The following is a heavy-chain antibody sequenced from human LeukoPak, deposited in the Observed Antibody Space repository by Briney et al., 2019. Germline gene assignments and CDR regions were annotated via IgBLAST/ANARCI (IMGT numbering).Heavy chain of an antibody. CDR1: DGSISSSSYY. J-gene: IGHJ4*02. Sequence: PSETLSLTCTVSDGSISSSSYYWGWIRQPPGKGLEWIGSIYYSGSTYYNPSLKSRVTISVDTSKNQFSLKLSSVTAADTAVYYCARINSGSYFAAQYYFDYWGQGTLVTVSS. D-gene: IGHD1-26*01. V-gene: IGHV4-39*01. CDR3: ARINSGSYFAAQYYFDY. CDR2: IYYSGST.